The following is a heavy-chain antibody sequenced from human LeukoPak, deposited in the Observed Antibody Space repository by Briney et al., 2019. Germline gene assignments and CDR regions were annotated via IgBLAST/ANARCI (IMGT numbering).Heavy chain of an antibody. Sequence: EASVKVSCKASGYTFTSYYMHWVRQAPGQGLEWIGWISAYNGNTNYAQKLQGRVTITTDTSTSTAYVELRSLRSDDTAVYYCAAANYDILTGYYIGFDYWGQGTLVTVSS. J-gene: IGHJ4*02. D-gene: IGHD3-9*01. CDR3: AAANYDILTGYYIGFDY. CDR2: ISAYNGNT. V-gene: IGHV1-18*04. CDR1: GYTFTSYY.